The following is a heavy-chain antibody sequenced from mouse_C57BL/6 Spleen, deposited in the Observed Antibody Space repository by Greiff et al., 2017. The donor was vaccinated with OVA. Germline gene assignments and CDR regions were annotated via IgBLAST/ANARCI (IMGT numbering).Heavy chain of an antibody. Sequence: QVQLQQPGAELVKPGASVKLSCKASGYTFTSYWMHWVKQRPGRGLEWIGRIDPNSGGTKYNEKFKSKATLTGDKPSRTAYMQLSSLTSEDSAVYYCARGGTTVVATGDFDYWGQGTTLTVSS. CDR2: IDPNSGGT. J-gene: IGHJ2*01. CDR1: GYTFTSYW. D-gene: IGHD1-1*01. V-gene: IGHV1-72*01. CDR3: ARGGTTVVATGDFDY.